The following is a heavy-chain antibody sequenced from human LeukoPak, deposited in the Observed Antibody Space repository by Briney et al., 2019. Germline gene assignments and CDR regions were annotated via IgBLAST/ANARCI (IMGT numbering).Heavy chain of an antibody. CDR3: SKRVVPAGSSGGDHYALDV. V-gene: IGHV3-33*06. CDR2: IWYDGSNK. D-gene: IGHD2-2*01. CDR1: GITFSNYG. J-gene: IGHJ6*02. Sequence: GGSLRFSCVASGITFSNYGMHWVRQAPGKGLEWVAGIWYDGSNKTYVDSVKGRFTISRDNSKNTLFLDMNSLRVEDTGVYFCSKRVVPAGSSGGDHYALDVWGQGTTVTVSS.